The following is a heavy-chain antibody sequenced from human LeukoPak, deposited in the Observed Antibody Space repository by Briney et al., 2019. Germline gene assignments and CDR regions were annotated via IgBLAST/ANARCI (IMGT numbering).Heavy chain of an antibody. CDR2: IYSRGST. V-gene: IGHV4-61*02. CDR1: GGSISSGSYY. Sequence: SETLSLTCTVSGGSISSGSYYWSWIRQPAGKGLEWIGRIYSRGSTNYNTSLKSRVTISVDTSKNQFSLKLSSVTAADTAVYYCARDPGFMVRGSRRGYDDFYYYMDVWGKGTTVTVSS. CDR3: ARDPGFMVRGSRRGYDDFYYYMDV. D-gene: IGHD3-10*01. J-gene: IGHJ6*03.